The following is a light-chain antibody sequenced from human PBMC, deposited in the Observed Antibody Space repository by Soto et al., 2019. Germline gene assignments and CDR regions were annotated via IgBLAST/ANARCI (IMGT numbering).Light chain of an antibody. V-gene: IGKV3-20*01. CDR3: QHYGSSPPWT. CDR1: QSVSRRY. J-gene: IGKJ1*01. CDR2: GAS. Sequence: EIVLTQSPGTLSLSPGERATLSCRASQSVSRRYLAWYQQKPGQAARLLIYGASSRATGIPDRFSGSGSGTDYTLTISRLEPEDFAVYYCQHYGSSPPWTFGQGTKVEIK.